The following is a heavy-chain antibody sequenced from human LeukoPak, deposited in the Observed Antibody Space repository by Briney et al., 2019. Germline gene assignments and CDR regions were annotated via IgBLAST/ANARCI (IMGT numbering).Heavy chain of an antibody. Sequence: GASVKASCKASGYTFTSYGISWVRQAPGQGLEWMGWISAYNGNTNYAQKLQGRVTMTTDTSTSTAYMELRSLRSDDTAVYYCARVPGYCTNGVCYTEGPATLDYWGQGTLVTVSS. CDR3: ARVPGYCTNGVCYTEGPATLDY. V-gene: IGHV1-18*01. CDR1: GYTFTSYG. J-gene: IGHJ4*02. CDR2: ISAYNGNT. D-gene: IGHD2-8*01.